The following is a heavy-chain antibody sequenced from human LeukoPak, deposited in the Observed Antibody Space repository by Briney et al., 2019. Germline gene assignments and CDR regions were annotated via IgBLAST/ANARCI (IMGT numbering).Heavy chain of an antibody. V-gene: IGHV3-23*01. CDR2: ISGSGGST. D-gene: IGHD6-19*01. CDR1: GFTFSSYA. CDR3: ARSGHSSGWYDY. Sequence: AGGSLRLSCAASGFTFSSYAMNWVRQAPGKGLEWVPGISGSGGSTYYADSVKGRFTISRDNSKNTLYLQMNSLRAEDTAVYYCARSGHSSGWYDYWGQGTLLTASS. J-gene: IGHJ4*02.